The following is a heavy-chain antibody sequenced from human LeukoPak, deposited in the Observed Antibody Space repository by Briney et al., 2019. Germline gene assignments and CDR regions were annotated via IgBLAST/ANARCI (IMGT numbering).Heavy chain of an antibody. CDR1: GYTFTSYT. V-gene: IGHV1-18*01. CDR3: ARNSTTGAMDY. CDR2: ISAYNANT. J-gene: IGHJ4*02. D-gene: IGHD2-8*01. Sequence: GASVKVSCEASGYTFTSYTISWVRQAPGQGLEWMGWISAYNANTAYTQQLQGRVTMTTDTSTSTVYMELRSLRSDDTAVYYCARNSTTGAMDYWGQGTLVSVSS.